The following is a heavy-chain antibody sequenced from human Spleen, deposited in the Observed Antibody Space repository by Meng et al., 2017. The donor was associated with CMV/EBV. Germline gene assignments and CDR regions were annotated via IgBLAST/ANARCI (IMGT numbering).Heavy chain of an antibody. D-gene: IGHD1-7*01. J-gene: IGHJ3*02. V-gene: IGHV3-21*04. CDR1: GFTFSSYS. CDR2: ISSSSSYI. Sequence: GGSLRLSCAASGFTFSSYSMNWVRQAPGKGLEWVSSISSSSSYIYYADSVKGRFTISRDNSKNTLYLQMNSLRAEDTAVYYCAKAITGTTRVHAFDIWGQGTMVTVSS. CDR3: AKAITGTTRVHAFDI.